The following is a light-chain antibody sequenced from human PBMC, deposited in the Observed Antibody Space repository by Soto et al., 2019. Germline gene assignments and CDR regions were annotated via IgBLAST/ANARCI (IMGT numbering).Light chain of an antibody. V-gene: IGKV1-17*01. CDR2: RAS. CDR3: VQHSSYPFT. J-gene: IGKJ3*01. CDR1: QGIRDD. Sequence: DIQMTQSPSFLSPSIGDRVTITCRASQGIRDDLSWFQQKPGKAPERLIYRASFLQAGVPSRFSGSGSGTKFTLTIISLQPEDFATYYGVQHSSYPFTCGPGTEVHVK.